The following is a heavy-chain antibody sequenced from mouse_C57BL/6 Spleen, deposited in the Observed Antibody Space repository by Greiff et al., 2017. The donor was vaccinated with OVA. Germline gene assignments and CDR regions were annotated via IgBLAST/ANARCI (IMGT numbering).Heavy chain of an antibody. CDR3: ARSLNYYGSRGDAMDY. J-gene: IGHJ4*01. Sequence: VQLQQPGTELVKPGASVKLSCKASGYTFTSYWMHWVKQRPGQGLEWIGNINPSNGGTNYNEKFKSKATLTVDKSSSTAYMQLSSLTSEDSAVYYCARSLNYYGSRGDAMDYWGQGTSVTVSS. D-gene: IGHD1-1*01. V-gene: IGHV1-53*01. CDR2: INPSNGGT. CDR1: GYTFTSYW.